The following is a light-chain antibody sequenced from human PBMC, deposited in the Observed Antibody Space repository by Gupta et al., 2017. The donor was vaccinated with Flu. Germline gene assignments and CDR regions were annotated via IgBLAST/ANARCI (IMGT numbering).Light chain of an antibody. CDR1: SSDVGGYNY. CDR3: SSYTSSSTLYV. CDR2: EVS. Sequence: QSALTQPASVSGSPGQSITISCTGTSSDVGGYNYVPWYQQYPGKAPKLMIYEVSNRPSGVSNRFSGSKSGNTASLTISGLQAEDEADYYCSSYTSSSTLYVFGTGTKVTVL. J-gene: IGLJ1*01. V-gene: IGLV2-14*01.